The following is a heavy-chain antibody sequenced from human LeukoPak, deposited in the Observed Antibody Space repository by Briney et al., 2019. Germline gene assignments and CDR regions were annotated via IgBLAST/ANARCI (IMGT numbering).Heavy chain of an antibody. Sequence: PSETLSLTCTVSGGSISSYYWSWIRQPPGKGLEWIGYTYYSGSTNYNPSLKSRVTISVDTSKNQFSLKLSSVTAADTAVYYCARARATPRNNWFDPWGQGTLVTVSS. CDR2: TYYSGST. CDR3: ARARATPRNNWFDP. D-gene: IGHD5-12*01. CDR1: GGSISSYY. V-gene: IGHV4-59*12. J-gene: IGHJ5*02.